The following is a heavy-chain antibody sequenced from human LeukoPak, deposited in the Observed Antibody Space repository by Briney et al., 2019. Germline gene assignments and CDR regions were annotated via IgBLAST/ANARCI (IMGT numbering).Heavy chain of an antibody. Sequence: RGSLRLSCVASGFTFSNYAMTWVRQAPGEGREWVSVVSGSGAIAYYTDSVKGRFTISRDNSKNTLYLQMSSLTAKDTAVYYCAKDRSIGTYYTFDSWGQGTLVTVSS. CDR1: GFTFSNYA. J-gene: IGHJ4*02. CDR2: VSGSGAIA. D-gene: IGHD1-26*01. V-gene: IGHV3-23*01. CDR3: AKDRSIGTYYTFDS.